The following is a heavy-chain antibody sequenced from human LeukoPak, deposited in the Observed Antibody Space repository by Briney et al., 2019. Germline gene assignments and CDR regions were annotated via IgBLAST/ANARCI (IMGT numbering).Heavy chain of an antibody. Sequence: GASVKVSCKASGYTFTGYYMHWVRQAPGQGLEWMGWINPNSGGTNYAQKFQGRVTMTRDTSISTAYMELSRLRSDDTAVYYCARKGSGWYEDNWFDPWGQGTLVTVSS. D-gene: IGHD6-19*01. CDR2: INPNSGGT. CDR3: ARKGSGWYEDNWFDP. V-gene: IGHV1-2*02. J-gene: IGHJ5*02. CDR1: GYTFTGYY.